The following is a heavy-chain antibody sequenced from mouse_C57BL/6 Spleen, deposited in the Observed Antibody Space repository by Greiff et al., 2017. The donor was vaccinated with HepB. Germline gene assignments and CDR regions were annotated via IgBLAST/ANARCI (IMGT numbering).Heavy chain of an antibody. V-gene: IGHV1-39*01. Sequence: EVKLQESGPELVKPGASVKISCKASGYSFTDYNMNWVKQSNGKSLEWIGVINPNYGTTSYNQQFKGKATLTVDQSSSTAYMHRNSLTSEDSAVYYSARYYDGGDYAMDYWGQGTSVTVSS. D-gene: IGHD1-1*01. CDR3: ARYYDGGDYAMDY. CDR2: INPNYGTT. CDR1: GYSFTDYN. J-gene: IGHJ4*01.